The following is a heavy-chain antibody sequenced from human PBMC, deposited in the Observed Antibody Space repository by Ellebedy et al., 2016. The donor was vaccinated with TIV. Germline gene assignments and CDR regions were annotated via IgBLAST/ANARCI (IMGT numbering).Heavy chain of an antibody. CDR3: ARADGYKIYGMDV. CDR1: GFTFSGDW. Sequence: GGSLRLXXAASGFTFSGDWMSWVRQAPGKGLEWVANIKQDGSEKYYVDSVKGRFTISRDNAKNSLYLQMNSLRAEDTAVYYCARADGYKIYGMDVWGQGTTVTVSS. J-gene: IGHJ6*02. D-gene: IGHD5-24*01. CDR2: IKQDGSEK. V-gene: IGHV3-7*01.